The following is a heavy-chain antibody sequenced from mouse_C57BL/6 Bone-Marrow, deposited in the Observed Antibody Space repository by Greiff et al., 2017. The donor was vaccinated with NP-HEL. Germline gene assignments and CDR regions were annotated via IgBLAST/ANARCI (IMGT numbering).Heavy chain of an antibody. CDR2: IYPGSGNT. Sequence: VQRVESGPELVKPGASVKISCKASGYSFTSYYIHWVKQRPGQGLEWIGWIYPGSGNTKYNEKFKGKATLTADTSSSTAYMQLSSLTSEDSAVYYCARMRLFDYWGQGTTLTVSS. CDR1: GYSFTSYY. J-gene: IGHJ2*01. D-gene: IGHD3-2*02. CDR3: ARMRLFDY. V-gene: IGHV1-66*01.